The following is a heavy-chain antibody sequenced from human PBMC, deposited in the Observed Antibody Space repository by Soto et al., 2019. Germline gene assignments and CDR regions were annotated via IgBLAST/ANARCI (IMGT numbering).Heavy chain of an antibody. CDR1: GYTFTDYW. J-gene: IGHJ6*02. Sequence: ESLNISCKGSGYTFTDYWIGWVRQLPGKGLEWMGIIYPGDSDTRYSPSFQCHVTITVDKTTSTAYLQWNTLKASDPARYYCARHSSNFRYYYYAMDVWGQGTTVTVSS. CDR2: IYPGDSDT. CDR3: ARHSSNFRYYYYAMDV. V-gene: IGHV5-51*01. D-gene: IGHD6-19*01.